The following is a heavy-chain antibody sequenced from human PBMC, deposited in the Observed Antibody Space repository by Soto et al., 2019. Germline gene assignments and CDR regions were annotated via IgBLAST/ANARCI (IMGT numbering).Heavy chain of an antibody. CDR1: GFTFSSYA. V-gene: IGHV3-23*01. CDR2: ISGSGGST. D-gene: IGHD2-2*01. CDR3: AKDALNCSSTSCRPLYYYYYYMDV. J-gene: IGHJ6*03. Sequence: EVQLLESGGGLVQPGGSLRLSCAASGFTFSSYAMSWVRQAPGKGLEWVSAISGSGGSTYYADSVKGRFTISRDNSKNTLYLQMNSLRAEDTAVYYCAKDALNCSSTSCRPLYYYYYYMDVWGKGTTVTVSS.